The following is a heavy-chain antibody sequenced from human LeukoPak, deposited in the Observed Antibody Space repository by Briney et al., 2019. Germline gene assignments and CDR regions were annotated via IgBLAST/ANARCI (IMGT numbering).Heavy chain of an antibody. CDR2: ITADNFNT. Sequence: ASVKVSCKASGYTFNSYPLTWVRQAPGVGFEWVGWITADNFNTNYAQKFQGRVTLTKETSTNTAYMEMRSLMSDDTAVYYCARVRTPFGVVASPDALDVWGQGTAVTVSS. CDR3: ARVRTPFGVVASPDALDV. J-gene: IGHJ3*01. CDR1: GYTFNSYP. V-gene: IGHV1-18*01. D-gene: IGHD3-3*01.